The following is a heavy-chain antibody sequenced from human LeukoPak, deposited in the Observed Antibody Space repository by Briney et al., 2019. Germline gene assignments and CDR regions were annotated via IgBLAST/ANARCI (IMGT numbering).Heavy chain of an antibody. J-gene: IGHJ4*02. V-gene: IGHV3-23*01. CDR1: GFTFSDYA. D-gene: IGHD3-10*01. CDR3: AKLPLAKTEVQGYFDY. CDR2: LSGSGAGT. Sequence: GGSLRLSCAASGFTFSDYALGWVRQAPGRGLEWVATLSGSGAGTYYSDSVQGRFTISRDNSKRTLFLQMNSLRAEDTAVYYCAKLPLAKTEVQGYFDYWGQGTLVTVSS.